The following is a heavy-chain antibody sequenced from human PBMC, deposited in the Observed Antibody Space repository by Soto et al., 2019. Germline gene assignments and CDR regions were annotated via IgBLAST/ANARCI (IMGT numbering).Heavy chain of an antibody. CDR1: GGSISSSTSY. J-gene: IGHJ5*02. Sequence: ASETLSLTCTVSGGSISSSTSYWSWIRQPPGKGLEWIGSIYYSGSTYYNPSLKSRVTISVDTSKNQFSLNLSSVTAADTAVYYCARQPNPASYPNWFDPWGQGTLVTVSS. V-gene: IGHV4-39*01. CDR2: IYYSGST. CDR3: ARQPNPASYPNWFDP.